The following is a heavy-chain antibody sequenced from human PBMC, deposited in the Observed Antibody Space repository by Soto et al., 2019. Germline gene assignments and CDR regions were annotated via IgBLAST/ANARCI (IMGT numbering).Heavy chain of an antibody. V-gene: IGHV3-23*01. CDR3: ARVLYSYGSSYYFDY. D-gene: IGHD5-18*01. J-gene: IGHJ4*02. CDR1: GFTFSSYA. Sequence: EVQLLESGGGLVQPGGSLRLSCAASGFTFSSYAMSWVRQAPGKGLEWVSAISGSGGSTYYADSVKGRFTISRDNSKNTLYLQMNSLRAEYTAVYYCARVLYSYGSSYYFDYWGQGTLVTVSS. CDR2: ISGSGGST.